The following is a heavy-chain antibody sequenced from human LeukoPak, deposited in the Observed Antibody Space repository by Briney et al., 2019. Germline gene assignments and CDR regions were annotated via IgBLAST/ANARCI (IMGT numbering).Heavy chain of an antibody. V-gene: IGHV3-64*01. CDR1: GFTFSRYG. Sequence: PGGSLRLSCAASGFTFSRYGMHCVRQAPGKGPEYVSSISSYGCGTYYANSVKGRFTISRDNSKNTLYLQVGSLRAEDMAVYYCARGMALFRDGLDYLDYWGQGTLVTVSS. CDR3: ARGMALFRDGLDYLDY. J-gene: IGHJ4*02. CDR2: ISSYGCGT. D-gene: IGHD5-24*01.